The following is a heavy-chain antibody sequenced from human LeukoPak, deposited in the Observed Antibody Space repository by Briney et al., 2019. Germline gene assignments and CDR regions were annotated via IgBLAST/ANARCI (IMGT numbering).Heavy chain of an antibody. Sequence: KPSETLSLTCTVSGGSISSYYWSWIRQPPGRGLEWIGYIYYSGSTNYNPSLKSRVTISVDTSKNQFSLKLSSVTAADTAVYYCARDTLNYYYYYGMDVWGQGTTVTVSS. V-gene: IGHV4-59*01. J-gene: IGHJ6*02. CDR2: IYYSGST. CDR3: ARDTLNYYYYYGMDV. CDR1: GGSISSYY.